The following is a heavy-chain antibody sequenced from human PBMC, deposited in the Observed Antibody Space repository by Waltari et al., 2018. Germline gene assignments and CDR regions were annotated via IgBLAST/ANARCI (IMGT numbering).Heavy chain of an antibody. Sequence: QVHLADSGGGVAQPGRSLRLSCVTPGFTFGDYALHWVRQTPGKGLEWVAMISYEGSNQYYADSVKGRFTISRDNFKHTLYLQISSLTTNDTGVYYCAKGGLASTYYYSPMDVWGHGTSVTVSS. J-gene: IGHJ6*02. CDR1: GFTFGDYA. CDR2: ISYEGSNQ. V-gene: IGHV3-30*04. CDR3: AKGGLASTYYYSPMDV. D-gene: IGHD3-22*01.